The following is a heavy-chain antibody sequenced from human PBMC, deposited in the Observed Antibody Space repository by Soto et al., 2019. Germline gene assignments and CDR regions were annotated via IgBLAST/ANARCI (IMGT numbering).Heavy chain of an antibody. D-gene: IGHD2-21*01. CDR3: ASCPIYGGDSYFAY. J-gene: IGHJ4*02. CDR1: GYTFTHYY. CDR2: INPDTGTT. Sequence: QVQLVQSGAEVRKLGASVKLSCQASGYTFTHYYIHWVRQAPGQGLEWLGIINPDTGTTSYAQTFQGRVTLTTDTSASTVYLELSGLAAEDTAVYYCASCPIYGGDSYFAYWGQGTLVTVSS. V-gene: IGHV1-46*01.